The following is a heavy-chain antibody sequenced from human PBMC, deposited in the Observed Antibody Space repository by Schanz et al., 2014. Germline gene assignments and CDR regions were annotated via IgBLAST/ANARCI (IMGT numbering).Heavy chain of an antibody. CDR1: GFTFSSNS. D-gene: IGHD4-17*01. Sequence: EVQLVESGGGLVQPGGSLRLSCAASGFTFSSNSMNWVRQAPGKGLEWVSYVSRSTPDIYYADSVKGRFTMSRDNAKNSVFLQMNSLRAEDTAVYYCARKMKLGVYGGKGHDSLDIWGQGTMVTVSS. CDR3: ARKMKLGVYGGKGHDSLDI. V-gene: IGHV3-48*01. CDR2: VSRSTPDI. J-gene: IGHJ3*02.